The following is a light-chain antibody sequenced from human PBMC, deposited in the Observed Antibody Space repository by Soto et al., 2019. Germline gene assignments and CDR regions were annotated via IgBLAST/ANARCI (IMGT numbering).Light chain of an antibody. Sequence: IVVTQSPCILSIYPRERAYLSCVPSQSISSSFLAWYQQKPGQAPRLLIYGASSRTTGIPDRFSGTGSETDFTLTISRLEPEDFAVYYCQQYDISPITLAQGTRLENK. CDR1: QSISSSF. CDR3: QQYDISPIT. V-gene: IGKV3-20*01. J-gene: IGKJ5*01. CDR2: GAS.